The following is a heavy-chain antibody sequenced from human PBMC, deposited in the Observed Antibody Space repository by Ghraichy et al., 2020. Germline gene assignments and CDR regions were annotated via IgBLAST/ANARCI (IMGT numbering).Heavy chain of an antibody. CDR3: ARDNERIFTGRGVYGNYYYYYAMDV. CDR2: ISPNNGDT. J-gene: IGHJ6*02. D-gene: IGHD2/OR15-2a*01. CDR1: GYTFTGYC. Sequence: ASVKVSCKTSGYTFTGYCLHWVRLAPGQVLEWMGRISPNNGDTSYAQKFQGRVTMTSDTSISTAYMELSRLRSDDTAVYYCARDNERIFTGRGVYGNYYYYYAMDVWGQGTTVTVSS. V-gene: IGHV1-2*06.